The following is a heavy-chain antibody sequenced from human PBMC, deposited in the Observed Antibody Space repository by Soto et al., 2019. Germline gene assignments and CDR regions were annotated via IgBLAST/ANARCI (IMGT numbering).Heavy chain of an antibody. CDR2: IYYSGST. Sequence: SEPLSLTCTVSGGSISSSSYYWGWIRQPPGKGLEWIGSIYYSGSTYYNPSLKSRVTISVDTSKNQFSLKLSSVTAADTAVYYCASRTPTGTTSGDDAFDIWGQGTMVTVSS. J-gene: IGHJ3*02. V-gene: IGHV4-39*01. CDR1: GGSISSSSYY. D-gene: IGHD1-1*01. CDR3: ASRTPTGTTSGDDAFDI.